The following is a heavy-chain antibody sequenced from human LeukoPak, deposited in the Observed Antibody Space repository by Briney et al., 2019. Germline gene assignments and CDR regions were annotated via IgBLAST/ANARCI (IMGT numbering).Heavy chain of an antibody. CDR3: ARHCSGGNCYGYDP. CDR1: GFTFSDYY. Sequence: GGSLRLSCAASGFTFSDYYMSWIRQAPGKGLEWVSYISGSNSNTNYADSVKGRFTISRDNTKNSLYLQMNGLRAEDTAVYHCARHCSGGNCYGYDPWGQGTLVTVSS. CDR2: ISGSNSNT. D-gene: IGHD2-15*01. V-gene: IGHV3-11*06. J-gene: IGHJ5*02.